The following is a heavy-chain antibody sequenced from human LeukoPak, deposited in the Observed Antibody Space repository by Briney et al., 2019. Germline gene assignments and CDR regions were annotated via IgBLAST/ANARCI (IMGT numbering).Heavy chain of an antibody. J-gene: IGHJ6*03. CDR1: GGSFSGYY. D-gene: IGHD6-6*01. Sequence: PSETLSLTCAVYGGSFSGYYWSWIRQPPGKGLEWIGEINHSGSTNYNPSLKSRVTISVDTSKNQFSLKLSSVTAADTAVYYRARGGSSSPPEDFRYYYYMDVWGKGTTVTVSS. CDR3: ARGGSSSPPEDFRYYYYMDV. CDR2: INHSGST. V-gene: IGHV4-34*01.